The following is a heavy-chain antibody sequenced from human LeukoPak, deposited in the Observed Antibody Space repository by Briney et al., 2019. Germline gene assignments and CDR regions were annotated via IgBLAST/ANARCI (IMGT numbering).Heavy chain of an antibody. CDR3: ARRGSSWSYFDF. CDR1: GGSISSDY. D-gene: IGHD6-13*01. Sequence: SETLSLTCTVSGGSISSDYWSWIRQPPGRGLEWIGYIHHSGSTNYNPSLKSRVTISVDTSKRQFSLKLSSVTAADTAVFYCARRGSSWSYFDFWGQGTLVTVSS. CDR2: IHHSGST. J-gene: IGHJ4*02. V-gene: IGHV4-59*08.